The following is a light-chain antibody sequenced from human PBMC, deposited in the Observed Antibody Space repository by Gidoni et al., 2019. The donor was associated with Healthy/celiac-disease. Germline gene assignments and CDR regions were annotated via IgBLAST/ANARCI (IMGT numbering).Light chain of an antibody. CDR1: QSVNSN. CDR2: GAS. V-gene: IGKV3-15*01. Sequence: IVMPQSPATLSVSPGERATLSCRASQSVNSNLAWYQQKPGQAPRLLIYGASTRATGIPARLSGSGSGTEFTITISSLKSEDFEVYYCQQYNNWPYTFGQGTKLEIK. CDR3: QQYNNWPYT. J-gene: IGKJ2*01.